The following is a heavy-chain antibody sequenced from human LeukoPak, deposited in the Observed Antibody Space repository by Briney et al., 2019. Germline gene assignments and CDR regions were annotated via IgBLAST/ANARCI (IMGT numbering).Heavy chain of an antibody. D-gene: IGHD6-13*01. CDR3: AISIAAAGTGQPYYFDY. J-gene: IGHJ4*02. CDR2: IYYSGST. Sequence: SQTLSLTCTVSGGSISSGGYYWSWIRQHPGKGLEWIGYIYYSGSTYYNPSLKSRVTISVDTSKNQFSLKLSSVTAADTAVYYCAISIAAAGTGQPYYFDYWAREPWSPSPQ. CDR1: GGSISSGGYY. V-gene: IGHV4-31*03.